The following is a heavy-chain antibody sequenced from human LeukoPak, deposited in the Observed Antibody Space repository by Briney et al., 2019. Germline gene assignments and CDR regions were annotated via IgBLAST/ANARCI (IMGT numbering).Heavy chain of an antibody. D-gene: IGHD3-22*01. Sequence: PGRSLRLSCAASGFTFSNYGMHWVRQAPGKGLEWVAVISNDGTNKYYADSVKGRFTFSRDNSKTTLYLQMNSLRAEDTAVYYCARVGYYYDSQWGADYWGQGTLVTVSS. V-gene: IGHV3-30*03. J-gene: IGHJ4*02. CDR1: GFTFSNYG. CDR2: ISNDGTNK. CDR3: ARVGYYYDSQWGADY.